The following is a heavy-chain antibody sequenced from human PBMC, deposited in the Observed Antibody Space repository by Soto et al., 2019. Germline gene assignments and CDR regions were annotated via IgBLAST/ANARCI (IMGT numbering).Heavy chain of an antibody. J-gene: IGHJ6*03. D-gene: IGHD2-15*01. CDR1: VYTIANSG. Sequence: ASVKPSCKAPVYTIANSGTSWVRPAPGQELEWMGWISAYNGNTNYAQKLQGRVTMATDTSTSTAHMELRSLRSDDTAVYYCASVNCSGGSCFTAHYYYYMDVWGKGTTVTGSS. V-gene: IGHV1-18*01. CDR2: ISAYNGNT. CDR3: ASVNCSGGSCFTAHYYYYMDV.